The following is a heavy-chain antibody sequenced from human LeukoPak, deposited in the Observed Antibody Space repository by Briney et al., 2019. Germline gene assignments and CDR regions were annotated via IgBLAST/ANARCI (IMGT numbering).Heavy chain of an antibody. CDR3: ARYSDDWYYFDY. Sequence: ASVKVSCKASGYTFTDYYMHWVRQAPGQGLEWMAWINPNSGGTNFAQKFQGRITMTRDTSINTAYMELRRLTSDDTAVYYCARYSDDWYYFDYWGQGTLATVSS. J-gene: IGHJ4*02. CDR1: GYTFTDYY. V-gene: IGHV1-2*02. D-gene: IGHD3-9*01. CDR2: INPNSGGT.